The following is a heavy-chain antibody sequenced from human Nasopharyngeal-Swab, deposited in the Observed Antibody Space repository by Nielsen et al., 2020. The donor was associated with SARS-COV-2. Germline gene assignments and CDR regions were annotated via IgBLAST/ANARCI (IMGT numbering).Heavy chain of an antibody. D-gene: IGHD6-19*01. CDR1: GFTFSSYE. J-gene: IGHJ4*02. CDR3: ARGGWGFDY. V-gene: IGHV3-21*01. Sequence: GESLKISCAASGFTFSSYEMNWVRQAPGKGLEWVSSISSSSSYIYYADSVKGRFTISRDNAKSSLYLQMNSLRAEDTAVYYCARGGWGFDYWGQGTLVTVSS. CDR2: ISSSSSYI.